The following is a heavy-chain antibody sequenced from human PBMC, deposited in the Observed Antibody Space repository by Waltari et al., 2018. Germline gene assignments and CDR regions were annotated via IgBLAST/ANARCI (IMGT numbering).Heavy chain of an antibody. V-gene: IGHV4-38-2*01. CDR3: ARHGIAAAGPFDY. D-gene: IGHD6-13*01. Sequence: QVQLQESGPGLVKPSETLSLTCAVSGYSISSGYYWGWIRQPPGKGLEWIGSIYHSGSTYYNPSLKSRVTISVDTSKNQFSLKLSSVTAADTAVYYCARHGIAAAGPFDYWGQGTLVTVSS. J-gene: IGHJ4*02. CDR2: IYHSGST. CDR1: GYSISSGYY.